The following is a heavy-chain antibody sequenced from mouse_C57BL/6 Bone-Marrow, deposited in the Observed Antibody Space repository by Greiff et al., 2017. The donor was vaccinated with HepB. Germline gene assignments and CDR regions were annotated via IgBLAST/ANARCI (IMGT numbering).Heavy chain of an antibody. D-gene: IGHD2-4*01. V-gene: IGHV1-69*01. J-gene: IGHJ3*01. CDR1: GYTFTSYW. CDR2: IDPSDSYT. Sequence: QVQLKQPGAELVMPGASVKLSCKASGYTFTSYWMHWVKQRPGQGLEWIGEIDPSDSYTNYNQKFKGKSTLTVDKSSSTAYMQLSSLTSEDSAVYYCARNDYDRAWFAYWGQGTLVTVSA. CDR3: ARNDYDRAWFAY.